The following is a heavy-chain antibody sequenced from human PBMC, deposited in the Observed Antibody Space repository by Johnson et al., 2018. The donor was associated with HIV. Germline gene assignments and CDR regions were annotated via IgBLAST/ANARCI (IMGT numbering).Heavy chain of an antibody. V-gene: IGHV3-30*04. CDR3: ALLRGAAGDDAFDI. CDR1: GFTFSSYA. CDR2: ISSDGGNK. Sequence: QMLLVESGGGVVQPGRSLRLSCAASGFTFSSYAMHWVRQAPGKGLERVAVISSDGGNKYYADSVKGRFPISRDNSKNTLYLQMNSLRPEDTAVYYCALLRGAAGDDAFDIWGQGTMVTVSS. J-gene: IGHJ3*02. D-gene: IGHD6-13*01.